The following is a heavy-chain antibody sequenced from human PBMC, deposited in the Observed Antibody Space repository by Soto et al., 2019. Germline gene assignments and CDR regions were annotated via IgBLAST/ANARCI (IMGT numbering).Heavy chain of an antibody. J-gene: IGHJ4*02. CDR3: ARDPAAVVPAAIGY. D-gene: IGHD2-2*02. Sequence: GGSLRLSCAASGFTFSSYAMSWVRQAPGKGLEWVSYISSSSAIYYADSVKGRFTISRDNAKNSLYLQMNSLRDEDTAVYYCARDPAAVVPAAIGYWGQGTLVTVSS. CDR1: GFTFSSYA. V-gene: IGHV3-48*02. CDR2: ISSSSAI.